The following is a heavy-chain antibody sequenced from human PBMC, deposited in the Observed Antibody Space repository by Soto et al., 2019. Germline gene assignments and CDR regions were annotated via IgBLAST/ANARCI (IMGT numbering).Heavy chain of an antibody. J-gene: IGHJ6*03. V-gene: IGHV1-8*01. CDR1: GYTFTSYD. CDR2: MNPNSGNT. D-gene: IGHD2-21*01. Sequence: VKVSCKASGYTFTSYDINWVRQATGQGLEWMGWMNPNSGNTGYAQKFQGRVTMTRNTSISTAYMELSSLRSEDTAVYYCARARVNYYYYYMDVWGKGTTVTVSS. CDR3: ARARVNYYYYYMDV.